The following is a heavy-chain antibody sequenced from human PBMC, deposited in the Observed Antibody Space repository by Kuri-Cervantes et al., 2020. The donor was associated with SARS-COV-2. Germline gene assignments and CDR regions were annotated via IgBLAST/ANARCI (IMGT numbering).Heavy chain of an antibody. J-gene: IGHJ6*03. Sequence: SVKVSCKASGYTFTYRYLHWVRQAPGQALEWMAWITPFNDNTNYAQKFQDRVTITRDRSMSTAYMELSSLRSEDTALYYCARADRRVQGVIITRYYYYYYMDVWGKGTTVTVSS. D-gene: IGHD3-10*01. CDR2: ITPFNDNT. V-gene: IGHV1-45*02. CDR1: GYTFTYRY. CDR3: ARADRRVQGVIITRYYYYYYMDV.